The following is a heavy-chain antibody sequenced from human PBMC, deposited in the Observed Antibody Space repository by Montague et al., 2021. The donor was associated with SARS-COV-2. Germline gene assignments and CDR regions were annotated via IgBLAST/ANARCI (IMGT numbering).Heavy chain of an antibody. J-gene: IGHJ6*02. V-gene: IGHV4-39*02. CDR2: IYYSGST. Sequence: SETLSLTCTVSGGSISSSSYYWGWIRQPPGKGLEWIGSIYYSGSTYYNQSLKSRITINPDTSKNQFSLQLNSVTPEDTAVYYCAREQQWLGAVYYYYGMDVWGQGTTVTVSS. D-gene: IGHD6-19*01. CDR1: GGSISSSSYY. CDR3: AREQQWLGAVYYYYGMDV.